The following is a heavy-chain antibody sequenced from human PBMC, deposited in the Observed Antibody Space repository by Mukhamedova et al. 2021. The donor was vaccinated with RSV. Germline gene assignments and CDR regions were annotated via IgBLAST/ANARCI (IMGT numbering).Heavy chain of an antibody. J-gene: IGHJ3*02. V-gene: IGHV3-53*01. CDR3: ARDHDTALDI. Sequence: GPGKGLEWVSVIHTGGSADYSDSVKGRFTISRDNSKNTLYLQMNSLRGEDTAVYHCARDHDTALDIWGQGTMVTVSS. D-gene: IGHD3-22*01. CDR2: IHTGGSA.